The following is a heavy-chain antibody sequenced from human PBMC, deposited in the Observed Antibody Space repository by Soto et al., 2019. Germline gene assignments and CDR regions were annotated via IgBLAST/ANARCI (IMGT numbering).Heavy chain of an antibody. D-gene: IGHD6-6*01. Sequence: VGSLRLSCAVSGFTFSSYSMNCVRQAPGKGLEWVSYISSSSSTIYYADSVKGRFTISRDNAKNSLYLQMNSLRAEDTAVYYCEREPPYSSSSVGFDYWGQGTLVTVSS. V-gene: IGHV3-48*01. CDR2: ISSSSSTI. CDR3: EREPPYSSSSVGFDY. CDR1: GFTFSSYS. J-gene: IGHJ4*02.